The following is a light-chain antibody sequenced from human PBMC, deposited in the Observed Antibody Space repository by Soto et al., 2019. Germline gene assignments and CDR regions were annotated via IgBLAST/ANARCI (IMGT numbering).Light chain of an antibody. J-gene: IGKJ1*01. CDR1: QGISSY. CDR3: QQLNSYHTWT. CDR2: AAS. V-gene: IGKV1-8*01. Sequence: AILMTQSPSSFSASTGDRVTITCGASQGISSYLAWYQQKPGKAPKLLIYAASTLQSGVPSRFRGSGSGTDFTLTISSLKTEDFANYYCQQLNSYHTWTFGHGTQVDIK.